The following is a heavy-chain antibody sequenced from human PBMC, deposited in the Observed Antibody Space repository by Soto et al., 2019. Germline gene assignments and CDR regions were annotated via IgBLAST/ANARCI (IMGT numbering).Heavy chain of an antibody. D-gene: IGHD6-19*01. CDR1: GFTFSSYG. J-gene: IGHJ6*02. Sequence: GGSLRLSCAASGFTFSSYGMHWVRQAPGKGLEWVAVIWYDGSNKYYADSVKGRFTISRDNSKNTLYLQMNSLRAEDTAVYYCARDYGVVAVAGTVYYYYGMDVWGQGTTVTVSS. V-gene: IGHV3-33*01. CDR3: ARDYGVVAVAGTVYYYYGMDV. CDR2: IWYDGSNK.